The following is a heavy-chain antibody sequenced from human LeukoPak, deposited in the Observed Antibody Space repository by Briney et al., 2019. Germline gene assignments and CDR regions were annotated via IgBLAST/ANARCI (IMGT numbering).Heavy chain of an antibody. Sequence: ASVKVSCKASGYTFTSYGISWVRQAPGQGLEWMGWINPNSGGTNYVQKFQGWVTMTRDTSISTAYMELNRLRSDDTAVYYCARDRAGTTSSFDCWGQGTLVTVSS. V-gene: IGHV1-2*04. CDR3: ARDRAGTTSSFDC. CDR2: INPNSGGT. J-gene: IGHJ4*02. CDR1: GYTFTSYG. D-gene: IGHD1-1*01.